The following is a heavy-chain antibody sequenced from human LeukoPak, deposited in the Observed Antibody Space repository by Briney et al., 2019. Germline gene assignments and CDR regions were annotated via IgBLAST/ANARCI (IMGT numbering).Heavy chain of an antibody. Sequence: PGGSLRLSCAASGFTFSSYAMSWVRQAPGKGLGWVSAISGSGGSTYYADSVKGRFTISRDNSKNTLYLQMNSLRAEDTAVYYCAKDSLLGPLFDYWGQGTLVTVSS. J-gene: IGHJ4*02. D-gene: IGHD2-15*01. CDR1: GFTFSSYA. CDR2: ISGSGGST. CDR3: AKDSLLGPLFDY. V-gene: IGHV3-23*01.